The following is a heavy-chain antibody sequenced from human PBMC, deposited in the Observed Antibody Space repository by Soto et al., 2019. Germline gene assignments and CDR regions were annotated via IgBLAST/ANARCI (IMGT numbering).Heavy chain of an antibody. CDR1: GFTFSIYS. CDR2: ISSSSSYI. V-gene: IGHV3-21*01. J-gene: IGHJ6*02. D-gene: IGHD2-21*02. Sequence: GGSLRLSCAASGFTFSIYSMNWVLQAPWKGLEWVSCISSSSSYIYYADSVKGRFTISRDNAKNSLYLQMNSLRAEDTAVYYCARDGYRPSVVTAKNYYYYGMDVWGQGTTVTVSS. CDR3: ARDGYRPSVVTAKNYYYYGMDV.